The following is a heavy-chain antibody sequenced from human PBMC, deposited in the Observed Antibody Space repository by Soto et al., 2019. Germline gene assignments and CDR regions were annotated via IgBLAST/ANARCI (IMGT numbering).Heavy chain of an antibody. V-gene: IGHV3-21*01. Sequence: ESGGGLVMPGGSLRLSCAASGFTFSAYHMNWVRQAPGKGLEWVSSINPTSSHIYYADSVRGRVTISRDDSKNSVSLQLNSLRTEDAALYYCARGYCGGGGCYLRRYAFDVWGQGTMVTVSS. CDR3: ARGYCGGGGCYLRRYAFDV. CDR1: GFTFSAYH. CDR2: INPTSSHI. J-gene: IGHJ3*01. D-gene: IGHD2-15*01.